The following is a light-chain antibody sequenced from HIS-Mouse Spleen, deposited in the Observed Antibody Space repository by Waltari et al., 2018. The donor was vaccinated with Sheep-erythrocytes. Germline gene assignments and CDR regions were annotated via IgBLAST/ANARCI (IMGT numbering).Light chain of an antibody. CDR2: EVS. CDR1: SSDVGRYNL. Sequence: QSALTQPASVSGSPGQSITISCTGTSSDVGRYNLVSWYQQHPGKAPKRIIYEVSKRPSGVSNRFSGSKSGNTASLTISGLQAEDEADYYCCSYAGSSTPWVFGGGTKLTVL. J-gene: IGLJ3*02. CDR3: CSYAGSSTPWV. V-gene: IGLV2-23*02.